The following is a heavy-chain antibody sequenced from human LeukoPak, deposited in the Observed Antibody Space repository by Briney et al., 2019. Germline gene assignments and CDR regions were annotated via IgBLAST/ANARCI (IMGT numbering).Heavy chain of an antibody. J-gene: IGHJ6*02. CDR3: AKEVRHASPVLVPYGMDV. Sequence: GGSLRLSCAASGFTFSSYAMSWVRQAPGKGLEWVSAISGSGGSTYYADSVKGRFTISRDNSKNTLYLQMNSLRAEDTAVYYCAKEVRHASPVLVPYGMDVWGQGTTVTVSS. V-gene: IGHV3-23*01. CDR1: GFTFSSYA. D-gene: IGHD6-13*01. CDR2: ISGSGGST.